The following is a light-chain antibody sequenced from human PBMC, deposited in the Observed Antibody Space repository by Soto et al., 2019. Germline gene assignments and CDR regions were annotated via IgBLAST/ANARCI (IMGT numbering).Light chain of an antibody. V-gene: IGKV3-20*01. CDR3: QQYGSSVIT. CDR1: QTVSNIY. CDR2: ETS. Sequence: EILLTPAPGTLSLSPGGRATLSCRASQTVSNIYLVWYQQRPGQAPRLLIYETSIRASGIPDRFSGSGSGTDFTLTISRLEPEDFAVYYCQQYGSSVITFGQGTRLEIK. J-gene: IGKJ5*01.